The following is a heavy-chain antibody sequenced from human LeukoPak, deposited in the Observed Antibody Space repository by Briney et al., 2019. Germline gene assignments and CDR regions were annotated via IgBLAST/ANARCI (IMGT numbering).Heavy chain of an antibody. J-gene: IGHJ4*02. V-gene: IGHV4-59*01. CDR1: GGSISSYD. CDR3: ARGGSGYYYDFDY. CDR2: IYYSGST. Sequence: SETLSLTCTVSGGSISSYDWSWIRQPPGKGLEWIGYIYYSGSTNYNPSLKSRVTISVDTSKNQFSLKLRSVTAADTAVYYCARGGSGYYYDFDYWGQGTLVTVSS. D-gene: IGHD3-22*01.